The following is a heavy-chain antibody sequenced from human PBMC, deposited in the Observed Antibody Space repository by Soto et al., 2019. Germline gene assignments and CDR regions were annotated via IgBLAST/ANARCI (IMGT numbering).Heavy chain of an antibody. D-gene: IGHD3-16*02. V-gene: IGHV1-18*01. Sequence: GASVKVSCKASGYNFNIYGINWVRQAPGQGLELMGWISAYDGKTTYAEKFQGRVTMTTDASTSTAYMELRSLRSDDTAVYYCARDSHEYWTSYRFYPCGQGTLVTGSA. J-gene: IGHJ5*02. CDR3: ARDSHEYWTSYRFYP. CDR2: ISAYDGKT. CDR1: GYNFNIYG.